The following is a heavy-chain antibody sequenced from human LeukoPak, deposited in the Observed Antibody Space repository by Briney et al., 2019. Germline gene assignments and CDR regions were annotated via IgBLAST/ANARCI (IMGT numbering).Heavy chain of an antibody. D-gene: IGHD6-6*01. V-gene: IGHV4-59*12. Sequence: SGTLSLTCAVSGGSISSSYYWSWIRQPPGKGLEWIGYIYYSGSTNYNPSLKSRVTISVDTSKNQFSLKLSSVTTADTAVYYCARDLYSSSSSDYWGQGTLVTVSS. CDR1: GGSISSSYY. CDR2: IYYSGST. J-gene: IGHJ4*02. CDR3: ARDLYSSSSSDY.